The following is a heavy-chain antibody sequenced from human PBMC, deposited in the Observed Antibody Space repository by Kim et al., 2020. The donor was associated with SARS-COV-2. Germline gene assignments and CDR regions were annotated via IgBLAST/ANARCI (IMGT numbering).Heavy chain of an antibody. V-gene: IGHV4-30-2*01. CDR1: GGSISSGGYS. D-gene: IGHD5-18*01. J-gene: IGHJ3*02. Sequence: SETLSLTCAVSGGSISSGGYSWSWIRQPPGKGLEWIGYIYYSGSTYYNPSLKSRVTISVDRSKNQFSLKLSSVTAADTAVYYCARGRGYSYGWNDAFDIWGQGTMVTVSS. CDR2: IYYSGST. CDR3: ARGRGYSYGWNDAFDI.